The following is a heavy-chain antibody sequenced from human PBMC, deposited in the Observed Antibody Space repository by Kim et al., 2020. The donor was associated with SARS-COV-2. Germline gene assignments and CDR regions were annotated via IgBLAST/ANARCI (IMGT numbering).Heavy chain of an antibody. J-gene: IGHJ4*02. V-gene: IGHV3-33*08. D-gene: IGHD2-15*01. CDR2: IWYDGSNK. CDR3: ARDSGYCSGGSCYLDY. CDR1: GFTFSSYG. Sequence: GGSLRLSCAASGFTFSSYGMHWVRQAPGKGLEWVAVIWYDGSNKYYADSVKGRFTISRDNSKNTLYLQMNSLRAEDTAVYYCARDSGYCSGGSCYLDYWGQGTLVTVSS.